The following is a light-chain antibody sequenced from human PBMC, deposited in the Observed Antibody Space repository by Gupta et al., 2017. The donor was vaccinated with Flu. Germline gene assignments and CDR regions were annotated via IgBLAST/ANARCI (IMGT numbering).Light chain of an antibody. CDR1: TSNIGAGYD. V-gene: IGLV1-40*01. J-gene: IGLJ3*02. Sequence: QSVLPQPPSVSGAPGQTVTISCTGSTSNIGAGYDVQWYQQFPGAAPKLLVSGNSDRRSGVPDRFSGSKSGTSASLAITGLQTEDEADYYCQSYDSGLSGSWVFGGGTKLTVL. CDR2: GNS. CDR3: QSYDSGLSGSWV.